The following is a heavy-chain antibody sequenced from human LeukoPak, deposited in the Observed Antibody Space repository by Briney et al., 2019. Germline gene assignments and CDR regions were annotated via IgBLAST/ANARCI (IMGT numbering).Heavy chain of an antibody. CDR3: AKDGNGSGTYYFDY. V-gene: IGHV3-23*01. Sequence: GGSLRLSCAASGFAFSNCAMSWVRQAPGKGLEWVSAISVSGVSTYYADSVKGRFTISRDNSRNTLYLQMNSLRAEDTVIYYCAKDGNGSGTYYFDYWGQGTLVAVSS. D-gene: IGHD1-26*01. CDR2: ISVSGVST. J-gene: IGHJ4*02. CDR1: GFAFSNCA.